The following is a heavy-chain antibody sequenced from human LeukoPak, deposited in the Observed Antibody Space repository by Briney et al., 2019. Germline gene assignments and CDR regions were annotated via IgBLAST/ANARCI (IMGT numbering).Heavy chain of an antibody. D-gene: IGHD3-3*01. V-gene: IGHV4-39*01. CDR1: GGAISSSSYY. J-gene: IGHJ4*02. Sequence: SETLSLTCTVSGGAISSSSYYWRWIRQPPGKGLEWIGSIYYSGSTYYNPSLKSRVTISVDTSKNQFSLKLSSVTAADTAVYYCARTYYDFWSGYYPFDYWGQGTLVTVSS. CDR3: ARTYYDFWSGYYPFDY. CDR2: IYYSGST.